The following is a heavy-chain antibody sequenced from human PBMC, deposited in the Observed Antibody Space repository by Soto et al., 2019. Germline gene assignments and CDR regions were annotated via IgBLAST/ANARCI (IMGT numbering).Heavy chain of an antibody. V-gene: IGHV3-30*18. CDR3: AKVGIAAAGYYYYYGMDV. CDR2: ISYDGSNK. Sequence: GGSLRPSCAASGFTFSSYGMHWVRQAPGKGLEWVAVISYDGSNKYYADSVKGRFTISRDNSKNTLYLQMNSLRAEDTAVYYCAKVGIAAAGYYYYYGMDVWGQGTTVTVSS. J-gene: IGHJ6*02. CDR1: GFTFSSYG. D-gene: IGHD6-13*01.